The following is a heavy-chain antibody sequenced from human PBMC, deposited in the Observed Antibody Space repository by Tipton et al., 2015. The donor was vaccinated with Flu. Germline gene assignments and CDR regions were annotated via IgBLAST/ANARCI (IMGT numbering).Heavy chain of an antibody. D-gene: IGHD1-26*01. Sequence: VQLVQSGAEVKKPGATVKISCKVSGSSFSDYSIHWVRKAPGKGLQWMGLIDPNDGYTQYTKKFQGRVTITADTSIDTSYILLSSLTSDDTAVYYCATEDKTVGSALFDYWGQGTLITVSS. CDR2: IDPNDGYT. V-gene: IGHV1-69-2*01. J-gene: IGHJ4*02. CDR3: ATEDKTVGSALFDY. CDR1: GSSFSDYS.